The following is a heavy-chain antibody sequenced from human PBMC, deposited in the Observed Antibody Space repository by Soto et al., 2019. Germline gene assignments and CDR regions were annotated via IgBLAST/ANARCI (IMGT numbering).Heavy chain of an antibody. Sequence: GGSLRLSCAAFGFTVSGKRYVAWVRQAPGKGLEWISALYDVDGTFYADSVMGRFTTSSDSSKTTVYLQMNGLRPDDTAVYYCASWHEREHAYDVWGRGTTVTVSS. D-gene: IGHD1-1*01. CDR2: LYDVDGT. CDR1: GFTVSGKRY. V-gene: IGHV3-53*01. J-gene: IGHJ3*01. CDR3: ASWHEREHAYDV.